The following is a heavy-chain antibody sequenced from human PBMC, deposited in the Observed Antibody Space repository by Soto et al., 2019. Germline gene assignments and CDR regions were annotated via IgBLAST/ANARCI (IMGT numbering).Heavy chain of an antibody. CDR2: IIPIFGTV. D-gene: IGHD3-9*01. J-gene: IGHJ3*02. CDR3: ARDVNNILTGYYKRGGAFDI. CDR1: GGTFSSHA. Sequence: ASVKVSCKASGGTFSSHAITWVRQAPGQGLEWLGGIIPIFGTVNYAQKFQGRLTIIANESTSTAYMELSSLRSEDTAVYYCARDVNNILTGYYKRGGAFDIWGQGTMVTVSS. V-gene: IGHV1-69*13.